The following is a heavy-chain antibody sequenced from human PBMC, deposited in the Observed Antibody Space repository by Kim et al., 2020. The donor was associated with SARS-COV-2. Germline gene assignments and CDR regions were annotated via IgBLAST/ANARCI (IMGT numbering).Heavy chain of an antibody. Sequence: AAAVKGRLTISRENAKSTLYLQMDSLTDDDTAVYYCARFAVVTGGDYWGQGTLVTVSS. V-gene: IGHV3-74*01. D-gene: IGHD2-21*01. CDR3: ARFAVVTGGDY. J-gene: IGHJ4*02.